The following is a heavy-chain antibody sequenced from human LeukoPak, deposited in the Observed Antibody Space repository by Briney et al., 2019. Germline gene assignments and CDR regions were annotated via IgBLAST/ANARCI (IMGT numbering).Heavy chain of an antibody. CDR3: ARDIIIVGGSYYDY. Sequence: ASVKVSCKASGYTFTSYDINWVRQATGQGLEWMGWMNPNSGNTGYAQKFQGRVTMTRNTSISTAYMELSSLRSEDTAVYYCARDIIIVGGSYYDYWGQGTRVTVSS. D-gene: IGHD2-15*01. J-gene: IGHJ4*02. V-gene: IGHV1-8*01. CDR1: GYTFTSYD. CDR2: MNPNSGNT.